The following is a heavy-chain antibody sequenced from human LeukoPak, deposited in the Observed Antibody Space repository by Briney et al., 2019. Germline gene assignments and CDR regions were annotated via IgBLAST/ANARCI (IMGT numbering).Heavy chain of an antibody. J-gene: IGHJ4*02. D-gene: IGHD3-9*01. V-gene: IGHV1-2*02. CDR1: GYIFTTYF. Sequence: ASVKVSCKASGYIFTTYFIHWVRQAPGQGLEWMGWINPNNGDTNYVQKFQGRVTMTRDTSISTAYMELTRLRSDDTAVYYCAREGGYGILTGYQDYWGQGTLVTVSS. CDR2: INPNNGDT. CDR3: AREGGYGILTGYQDY.